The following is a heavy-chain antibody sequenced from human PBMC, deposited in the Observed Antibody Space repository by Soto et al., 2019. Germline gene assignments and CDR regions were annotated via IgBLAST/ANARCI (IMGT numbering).Heavy chain of an antibody. CDR3: AKDRGRITDNYFDP. CDR2: ISYDGSDK. CDR1: GFTFSNYG. J-gene: IGHJ5*02. V-gene: IGHV3-30*18. Sequence: LRLSCAASGFTFSNYGMHWVRQAPGKGLEWVAVISYDGSDKYYADSVKGRFTISRDDSKNMLYLQMNSLRPEDTAVYYCAKDRGRITDNYFDPWGQGTRVTVS. D-gene: IGHD3-10*01.